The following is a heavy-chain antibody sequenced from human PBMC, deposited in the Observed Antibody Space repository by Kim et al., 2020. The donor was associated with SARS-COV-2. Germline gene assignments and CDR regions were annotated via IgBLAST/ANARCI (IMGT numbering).Heavy chain of an antibody. CDR2: INSDGSST. D-gene: IGHD3-10*01. Sequence: GGSLRLSCAASGFTFSSYWMHWVRQAPGKGLVWVSRINSDGSSTSYADSVKGRFTISRDNAKNTLYLQMNSLRAEDTAVYYCARDPRNFTMVRGIPIIGMDVGGQGTTVTVSS. CDR1: GFTFSSYW. V-gene: IGHV3-74*01. J-gene: IGHJ6*02. CDR3: ARDPRNFTMVRGIPIIGMDV.